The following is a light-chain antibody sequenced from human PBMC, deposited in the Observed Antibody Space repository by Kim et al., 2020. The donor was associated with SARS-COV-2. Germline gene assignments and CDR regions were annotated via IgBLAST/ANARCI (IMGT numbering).Light chain of an antibody. CDR1: RSKNGAGED. V-gene: IGLV1-40*01. CDR3: QSYESSLGAWV. J-gene: IGLJ2*01. CDR2: GNT. Sequence: RVTNSGSGSRSKNGAGEDVHWYQKLPGTAPKRLITGNTTRPSGVRDRCSGWKSGTSASQAITGLQGEGGADYYCQSYESSLGAWVFGGGTQLTVL.